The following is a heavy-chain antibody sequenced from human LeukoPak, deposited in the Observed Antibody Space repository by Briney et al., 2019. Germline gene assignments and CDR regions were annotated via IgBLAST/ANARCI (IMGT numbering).Heavy chain of an antibody. J-gene: IGHJ6*04. D-gene: IGHD6-19*01. V-gene: IGHV3-15*01. CDR1: GFTFSNAW. Sequence: PGGSLRLSCAASGFTFSNAWMSWVRQAPGKGLEWVARIKGKTDGGTTDYAAPVKGRFTISRDDSKNTLYLQMNSLKTEDTAVYYCTTSMGAVAGLANWYYYGMDVWGKGTTVTVSS. CDR2: IKGKTDGGTT. CDR3: TTSMGAVAGLANWYYYGMDV.